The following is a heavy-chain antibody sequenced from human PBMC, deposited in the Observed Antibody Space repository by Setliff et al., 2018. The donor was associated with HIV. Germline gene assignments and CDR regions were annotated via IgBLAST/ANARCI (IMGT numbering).Heavy chain of an antibody. Sequence: GSLRLSCAASGFTFSNYNMNWVRQAPGKGLEWVSSISSSSTYIYYADSVKGRFTTSRDNAKNSLYLQMNSLRAEDTAVYYCAPDYYYDSSGYYSWGQGTLVTVSS. D-gene: IGHD3-22*01. CDR2: ISSSSTYI. J-gene: IGHJ4*02. V-gene: IGHV3-21*01. CDR1: GFTFSNYN. CDR3: APDYYYDSSGYYS.